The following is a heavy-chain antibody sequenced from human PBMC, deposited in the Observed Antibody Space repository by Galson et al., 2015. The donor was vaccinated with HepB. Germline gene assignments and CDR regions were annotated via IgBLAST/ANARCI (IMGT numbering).Heavy chain of an antibody. Sequence: SLRLSCAASGFTFSSYSMNWVRQAPGKGLEWVSSISSSSSYIYYADSVKGRFTISRDNAKNSLYLQMNSLRAEDTAVYYCAKESEKPQYGAYFDYWGQGILVTVSS. CDR1: GFTFSSYS. D-gene: IGHD4/OR15-4a*01. CDR2: ISSSSSYI. CDR3: AKESEKPQYGAYFDY. V-gene: IGHV3-21*01. J-gene: IGHJ4*02.